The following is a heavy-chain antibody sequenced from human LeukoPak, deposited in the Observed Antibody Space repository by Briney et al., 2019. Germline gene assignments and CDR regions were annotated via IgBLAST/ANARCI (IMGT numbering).Heavy chain of an antibody. CDR1: GFIFRGYT. CDR3: ARAGIAGTTGAFNI. J-gene: IGHJ3*02. D-gene: IGHD1-20*01. Sequence: PGGSLRLSCAASGFIFRGYTMNWVRQAPGKGLEWVSSIDSSSNYTYYADSVQGRFTISRDNAKKSLSLQVNSLRAEDTAVYYCARAGIAGTTGAFNIWGQGTMVTVS. CDR2: IDSSSNYT. V-gene: IGHV3-21*01.